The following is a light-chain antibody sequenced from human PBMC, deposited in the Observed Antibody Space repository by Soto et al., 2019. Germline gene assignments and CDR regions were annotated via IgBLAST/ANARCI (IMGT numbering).Light chain of an antibody. Sequence: QSALTQPRSVSGSPGQSVTVSCTGTSRDVGIYNYVSWYQQRPGTAPKVMIYDVTERPSGVPDRFSGSKSANTASLTISGLQADDESDYYCCSYAGNYTLLFGGGTKLTVL. CDR1: SRDVGIYNY. CDR3: CSYAGNYTLL. CDR2: DVT. V-gene: IGLV2-11*01. J-gene: IGLJ2*01.